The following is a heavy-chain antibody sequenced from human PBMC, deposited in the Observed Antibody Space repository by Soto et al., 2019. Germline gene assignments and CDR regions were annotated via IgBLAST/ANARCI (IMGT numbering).Heavy chain of an antibody. Sequence: QVQLVESGGDVVQPGRSLRLSCAASGFTFSSYAMHWVHQAPGKGLEWVALISYDGSNKYYADSVKGRFTISRDNSKNTVYMEMNSLRTEDTAVYYCARVEAVAVTWWYFDLWGRGTLVTVSS. CDR3: ARVEAVAVTWWYFDL. CDR1: GFTFSSYA. CDR2: ISYDGSNK. V-gene: IGHV3-30*03. D-gene: IGHD6-19*01. J-gene: IGHJ2*01.